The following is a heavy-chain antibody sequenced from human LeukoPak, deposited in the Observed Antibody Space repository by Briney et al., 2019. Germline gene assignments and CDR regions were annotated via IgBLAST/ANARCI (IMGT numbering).Heavy chain of an antibody. Sequence: SETLSLTCTVSGGSISSGGYYWSWIRQPPGKGLEWIGYIYHSGSTYYNPSLKSRVTISVDRSKNQFSLKLSSVTAADTAVYYCAREEVVPAAINAFDIWSQGTMVTVSS. V-gene: IGHV4-30-2*01. J-gene: IGHJ3*02. CDR1: GGSISSGGYY. D-gene: IGHD2-2*01. CDR3: AREEVVPAAINAFDI. CDR2: IYHSGST.